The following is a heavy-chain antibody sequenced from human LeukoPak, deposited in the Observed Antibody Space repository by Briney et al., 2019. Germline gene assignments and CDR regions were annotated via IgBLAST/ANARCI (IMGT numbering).Heavy chain of an antibody. CDR2: INHSGST. V-gene: IGHV4-34*01. CDR1: GGSLSGYY. CDR3: ARATANPYYYGSGSYYPVYYFDY. J-gene: IGHJ4*02. Sequence: SETLSLTCAVYGGSLSGYYWSWIRQPPGKGLGWIGEINHSGSTNYNPSLKSRVTISVDTSKNQFSLKLSSVTAADTAVYYCARATANPYYYGSGSYYPVYYFDYWGQGTLVTVSS. D-gene: IGHD3-10*01.